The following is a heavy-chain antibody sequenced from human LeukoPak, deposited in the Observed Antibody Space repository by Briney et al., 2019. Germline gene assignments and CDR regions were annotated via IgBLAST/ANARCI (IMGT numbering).Heavy chain of an antibody. Sequence: GGSLRLSCAASGFTFSGAWMSWVRQAPGKGLVWVSRINSGGSTTSYADSVKGRFTISRDNAKNTLYLQMNSLRAEDTAVYYCARYSSGVDAFDIWGQGTMVTVSS. J-gene: IGHJ3*02. V-gene: IGHV3-74*01. CDR3: ARYSSGVDAFDI. CDR2: INSGGSTT. D-gene: IGHD6-19*01. CDR1: GFTFSGAW.